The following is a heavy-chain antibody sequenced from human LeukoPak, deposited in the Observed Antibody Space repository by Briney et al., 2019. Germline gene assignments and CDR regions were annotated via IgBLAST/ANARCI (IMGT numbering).Heavy chain of an antibody. V-gene: IGHV1-2*02. D-gene: IGHD6-13*01. CDR2: INPNSGGT. CDR3: ARLRQAGYSSSWHDTIDY. Sequence: ASVKVSCKASGYTFTVYYRHWVRQAPGQGLEWMGWINPNSGGTNYAQKFQGRVTMTRDTSISTAYMELSRLRSDDTAVYYCARLRQAGYSSSWHDTIDYWGQGTLVTVSS. CDR1: GYTFTVYY. J-gene: IGHJ4*02.